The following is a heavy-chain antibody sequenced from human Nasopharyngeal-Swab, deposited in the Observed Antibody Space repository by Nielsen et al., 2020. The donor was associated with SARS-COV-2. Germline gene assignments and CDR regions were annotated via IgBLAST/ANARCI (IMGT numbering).Heavy chain of an antibody. CDR1: GYTFTSYA. CDR3: ARENSSGWYDWYFDL. Sequence: SVKVSCKASGYTFTSYAMHWVRQAPGQRLEWMGWINAGNGNTKYSQKFQGRVTITRGTSASTAYMELSSLRSEDTAVYYCARENSSGWYDWYFDLWGRGTLVTVSS. V-gene: IGHV1-3*01. J-gene: IGHJ2*01. CDR2: INAGNGNT. D-gene: IGHD6-19*01.